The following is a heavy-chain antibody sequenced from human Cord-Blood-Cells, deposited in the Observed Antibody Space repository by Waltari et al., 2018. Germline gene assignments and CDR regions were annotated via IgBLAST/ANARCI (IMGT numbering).Heavy chain of an antibody. CDR2: ISYDGSNK. V-gene: IGHV3-30*18. J-gene: IGHJ4*02. CDR3: AKRGYSNYYFDY. D-gene: IGHD4-4*01. Sequence: QVQLVESGGGVVQPGRSLRLSCAASGFTFSSYGMHWVRQAPGKGLEWVAVISYDGSNKYYADSGKGRFTISRDNSKNTLYLQMNSLRAEDTAVYYCAKRGYSNYYFDYWGQGTLVTVSS. CDR1: GFTFSSYG.